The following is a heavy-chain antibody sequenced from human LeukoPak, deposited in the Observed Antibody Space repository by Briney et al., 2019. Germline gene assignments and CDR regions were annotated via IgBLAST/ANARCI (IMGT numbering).Heavy chain of an antibody. D-gene: IGHD3-3*01. Sequence: QTGGSLRLSCAASGFTFSSYSMTWVRQAPGKGLEWVSYTSSSNSYIYYADSVKGRFTVSRDNAKNSVYLQMNSLRAEDTAVYYCARDSELLEWLPDSDLWGQGTLVTVSS. CDR1: GFTFSSYS. J-gene: IGHJ5*02. CDR2: TSSSNSYI. CDR3: ARDSELLEWLPDSDL. V-gene: IGHV3-48*01.